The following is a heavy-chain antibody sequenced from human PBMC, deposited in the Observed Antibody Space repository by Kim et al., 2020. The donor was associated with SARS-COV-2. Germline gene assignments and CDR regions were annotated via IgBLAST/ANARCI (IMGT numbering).Heavy chain of an antibody. J-gene: IGHJ6*02. V-gene: IGHV3-21*01. CDR3: ARGFKDGDYKYYYYGMDV. CDR1: GFTFSSYS. CDR2: ISSSSSYI. D-gene: IGHD4-17*01. Sequence: GGSLRLSCAASGFTFSSYSMNWVRQAPGKGLEWVSSISSSSSYIYYADSVKGRFTISRDNAKNSLYLQMNSLRAEDTAVYYCARGFKDGDYKYYYYGMDVWGQGTTVTVSS.